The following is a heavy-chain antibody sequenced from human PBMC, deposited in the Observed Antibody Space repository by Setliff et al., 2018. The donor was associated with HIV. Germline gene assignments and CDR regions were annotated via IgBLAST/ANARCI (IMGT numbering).Heavy chain of an antibody. CDR1: GYTFSNFG. J-gene: IGHJ3*01. CDR2: INGYSGKT. Sequence: ASVKVSCKSSGYTFSNFGVSWVRQAPGQGLEWLGYINGYSGKTHFSPRLQGRLTMTTDTSTDTVYLELRGLISDDTAIYYCAREAPRYPSGAFDFWGQGTVVTVSS. V-gene: IGHV1-18*01. CDR3: AREAPRYPSGAFDF. D-gene: IGHD3-10*01.